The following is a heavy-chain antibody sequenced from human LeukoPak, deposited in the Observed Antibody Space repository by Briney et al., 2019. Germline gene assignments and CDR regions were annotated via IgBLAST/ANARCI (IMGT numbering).Heavy chain of an antibody. CDR3: ARDIGDYGGDEYGDY. D-gene: IGHD4-17*01. J-gene: IGHJ4*02. Sequence: GGSLRLSCAASGFTFSSYGMSWVRQAPGKGLEWVSGINWNGGSTGYADSVKGRFTISRDNAKNSLYLRMNSLRAEDTALYYCARDIGDYGGDEYGDYWGQGTLVTVSS. V-gene: IGHV3-20*04. CDR1: GFTFSSYG. CDR2: INWNGGST.